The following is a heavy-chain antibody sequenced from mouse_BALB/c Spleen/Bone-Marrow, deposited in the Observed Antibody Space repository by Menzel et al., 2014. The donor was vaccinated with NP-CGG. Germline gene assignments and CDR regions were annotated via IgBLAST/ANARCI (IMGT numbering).Heavy chain of an antibody. Sequence: EVKLEEAGGGLEQPRGALELSCAASGFSFSGFTMSWVRQTPETRLEWVAYISTGGGNTYYPDNIKGRFTISRDNAKNTLYLKMSSLKSEDTAMYYCARHDGIGNFRGGNVLQHWAQGTPFPVSS. J-gene: IGHJ4*01. V-gene: IGHV5-12-2*01. D-gene: IGHD2-1*01. CDR3: ARHDGIGNFRGGNVLQH. CDR1: GFSFSGFT. CDR2: ISTGGGNT.